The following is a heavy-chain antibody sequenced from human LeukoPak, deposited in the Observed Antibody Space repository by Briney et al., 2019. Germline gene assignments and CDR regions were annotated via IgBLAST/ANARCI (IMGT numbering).Heavy chain of an antibody. CDR3: GRTLGYCAGGTCDHNLGY. CDR2: IYYSGST. CDR1: GGSISTGDYY. V-gene: IGHV4-30-4*02. J-gene: IGHJ4*02. D-gene: IGHD2-8*02. Sequence: SETLSLTCTVSGGSISTGDYYWSWIRQPPGKGLEWVGYIYYSGSTYYNPSLRSRVTISLHTSMNQFSLKLSSVSAADTAVYYCGRTLGYCAGGTCDHNLGYWGQGTLVTVSS.